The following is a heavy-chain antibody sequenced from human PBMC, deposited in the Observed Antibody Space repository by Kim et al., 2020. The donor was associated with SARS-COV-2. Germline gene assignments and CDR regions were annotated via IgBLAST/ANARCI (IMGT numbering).Heavy chain of an antibody. V-gene: IGHV3-15*01. CDR3: TTDRVRSSQLRYFDWLLSSYFDY. CDR2: IKSKTDGGTT. D-gene: IGHD3-9*01. CDR1: GFTFSNAW. J-gene: IGHJ4*02. Sequence: GGSLRLSCAASGFTFSNAWMSWVRQAPGKGLEWVGRIKSKTDGGTTDYAAPVKGRFTISRDDSKNTLYLQMNSLKTEDTAVYYCTTDRVRSSQLRYFDWLLSSYFDYWGQGTLVTVSS.